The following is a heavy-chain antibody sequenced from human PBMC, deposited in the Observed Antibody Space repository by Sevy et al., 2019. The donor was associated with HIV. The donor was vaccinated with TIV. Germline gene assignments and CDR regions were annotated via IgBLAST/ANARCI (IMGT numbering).Heavy chain of an antibody. D-gene: IGHD6-19*01. V-gene: IGHV3-23*01. CDR2: ISGGGAAT. J-gene: IGHJ5*02. CDR3: ARYGRIPVAGHTWFDP. CDR1: GFTFIAFG. Sequence: GGSLRLSCSASGFTFIAFGMTWVSQAPGKGLEWVSGISGGGAATAYADSVKGRFTISRDNSKNTLYLQMNSLTAADTAVYYCARYGRIPVAGHTWFDPWGLGTLVTVSS.